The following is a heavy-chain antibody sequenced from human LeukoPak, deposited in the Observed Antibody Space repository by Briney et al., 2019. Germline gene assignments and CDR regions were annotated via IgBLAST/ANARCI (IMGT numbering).Heavy chain of an antibody. CDR3: ARVRSIVVVPAASEVGFDY. CDR1: GGTFSSYT. J-gene: IGHJ4*02. V-gene: IGHV1-69*02. CDR2: IIPILGIA. D-gene: IGHD2-2*01. Sequence: SVKVSCKASGGTFSSYTISWVRQAPGQGLEWMGRIIPILGIANYAQKFQGRVTITADKSTSTAYMELSSLRSEDTAVYYCARVRSIVVVPAASEVGFDYWGQGTLVTVSS.